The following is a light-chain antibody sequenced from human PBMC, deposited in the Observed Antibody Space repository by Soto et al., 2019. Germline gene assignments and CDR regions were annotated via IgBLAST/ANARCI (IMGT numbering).Light chain of an antibody. CDR3: SCSTSSSTQV. J-gene: IGLJ2*01. CDR1: SSDVGAYNY. CDR2: EVN. V-gene: IGLV2-14*01. Sequence: QSALTQPASVSGSPGQSITISCTGTSSDVGAYNYVSWYQHHPGKTPKLMIYEVNNRPSGVSHRFSGSKSGNTASLTISGLLDEDEAEDYCSCSTSSSTQVFGGGTTLTVL.